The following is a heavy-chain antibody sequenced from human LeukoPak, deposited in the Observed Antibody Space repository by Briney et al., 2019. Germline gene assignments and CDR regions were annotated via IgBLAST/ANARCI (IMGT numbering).Heavy chain of an antibody. CDR3: ARVSRMSSSDY. CDR1: GFTFSNYW. CDR2: IKEDGTRK. D-gene: IGHD6-6*01. J-gene: IGHJ4*02. V-gene: IGHV3-7*01. Sequence: GGSLRLSCAASGFTFSNYWMDWVRQAPGKGLEWVAKIKEDGTRKDYVDSVKGRFTISRDNAKNSLYLEMNSLRAEDTAVYYCARVSRMSSSDYWGQGTLVTVSS.